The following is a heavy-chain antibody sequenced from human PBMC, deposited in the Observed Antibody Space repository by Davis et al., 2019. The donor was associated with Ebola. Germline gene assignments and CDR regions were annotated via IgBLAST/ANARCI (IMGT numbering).Heavy chain of an antibody. J-gene: IGHJ5*02. CDR2: INAGNGNT. D-gene: IGHD3-3*01. CDR3: VRDEQYYES. Sequence: ASVKVSCKASGYTFTSYGISWVRQAPGQGLEWMGWINAGNGNTKYSQKFQGRVTITRDTSASTAYMELSSLRSDDTAVYYCVRDEQYYESWGQGTLVTVSS. V-gene: IGHV1-18*01. CDR1: GYTFTSYG.